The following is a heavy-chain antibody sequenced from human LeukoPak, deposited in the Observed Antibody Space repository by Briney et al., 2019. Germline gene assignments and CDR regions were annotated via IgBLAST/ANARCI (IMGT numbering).Heavy chain of an antibody. CDR3: TTVTMVRGVTDHDY. D-gene: IGHD3-10*01. J-gene: IGHJ4*02. CDR1: GFTFSSYA. CDR2: ISGSGGST. V-gene: IGHV3-23*01. Sequence: GGSLRLSCAASGFTFSSYAMSWVRQAPGKGLEWVSAISGSGGSTYYADSVKGRFTISRDNAKNSLYLQMNSLKTEDTAVYYCTTVTMVRGVTDHDYWGQGTLVTVSS.